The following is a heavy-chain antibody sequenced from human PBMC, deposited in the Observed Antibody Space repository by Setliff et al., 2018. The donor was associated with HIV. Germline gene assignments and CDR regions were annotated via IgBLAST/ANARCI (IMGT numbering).Heavy chain of an antibody. V-gene: IGHV4-38-2*01. D-gene: IGHD3-22*01. J-gene: IGHJ1*01. CDR2: IYHSGST. CDR3: ARGLHYYDSRGYYD. CDR1: GYSISSGHY. Sequence: PSETLSLTCGVSGYSISSGHYWGWIRQPPGKGLEWIGSIYHSGSTYYNPSLRSRVTISIDTSKNQFSLKLTSVTAADTAVYYCARGLHYYDSRGYYDWGQGTLVTVSS.